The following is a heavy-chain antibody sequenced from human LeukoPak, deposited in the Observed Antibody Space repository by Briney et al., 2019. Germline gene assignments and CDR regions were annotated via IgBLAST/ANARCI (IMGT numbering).Heavy chain of an antibody. CDR3: ARASQWLAFDY. CDR2: IRNKANSYTT. CDR1: GFSFSDHY. D-gene: IGHD6-19*01. V-gene: IGHV3-72*01. J-gene: IGHJ4*02. Sequence: GGSLRLSCAASGFSFSDHYMDWVRQAPGKGLEWVGRIRNKANSYTTDYAASVSGRFTISRDNSKNTLDLQMNSLRAEDTAVYFCARASQWLAFDYWGQGTLVTVSS.